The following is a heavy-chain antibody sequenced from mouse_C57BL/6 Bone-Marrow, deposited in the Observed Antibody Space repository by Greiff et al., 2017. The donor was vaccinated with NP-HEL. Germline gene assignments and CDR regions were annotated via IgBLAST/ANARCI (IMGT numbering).Heavy chain of an antibody. CDR2: ISSGSSTI. V-gene: IGHV5-17*01. D-gene: IGHD2-2*01. J-gene: IGHJ2*01. Sequence: DVMLVESGGGLVKPGGSLKLSCAASGFTFSDYGMLWVRQAPEKGLEWVAYISSGSSTIYYADTVKGRFTISRDNAKNTLFLQMTSLRSEDTAMYYCAKGGYQYYFDYWGQGTTLTVSS. CDR3: AKGGYQYYFDY. CDR1: GFTFSDYG.